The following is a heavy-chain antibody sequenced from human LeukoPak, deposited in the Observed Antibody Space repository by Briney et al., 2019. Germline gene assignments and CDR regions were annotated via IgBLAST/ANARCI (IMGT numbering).Heavy chain of an antibody. J-gene: IGHJ4*02. V-gene: IGHV3-43*02. Sequence: QPGGSLRLSCAASGFTFDDYAMHWVRQAPGKGLEWVSLISGDGGSTYYADSVKGRFTISRDNSKNSLYLQMNSLRTEDTALHYCAKDLGSGSHPSFDYWGQGTLVTVSS. CDR1: GFTFDDYA. CDR3: AKDLGSGSHPSFDY. CDR2: ISGDGGST. D-gene: IGHD3-10*01.